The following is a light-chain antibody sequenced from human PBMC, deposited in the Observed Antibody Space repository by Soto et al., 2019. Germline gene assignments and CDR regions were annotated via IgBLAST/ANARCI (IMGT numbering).Light chain of an antibody. CDR3: QHYNGYPYT. V-gene: IGKV1-5*01. J-gene: IGKJ2*01. CDR2: DAS. CDR1: QTISSW. Sequence: DIQMTQSPSILSGSVGDRVTITCRASQTISSWLAWYQQKPGKAPQLLIYDASRVKTGVPSRFTASGSGTEFTLTINTLQADDSATYFCQHYNGYPYTFGPGTKVDIK.